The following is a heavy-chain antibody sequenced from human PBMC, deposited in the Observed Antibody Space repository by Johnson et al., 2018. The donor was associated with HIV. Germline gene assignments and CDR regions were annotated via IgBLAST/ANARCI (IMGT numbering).Heavy chain of an antibody. CDR3: AREGNWNPTYGFDV. D-gene: IGHD1-1*01. CDR1: GFTFGSYA. J-gene: IGHJ3*01. V-gene: IGHV3-30*04. Sequence: VQLVESGGGVVQPGRSLRLSCAASGFTFGSYAMHWVRQAPGKGLEWVALISFDGGTKYYADSVKGRFIISRDDSEDTLHLHMNSLRPEDTAVYFCAREGNWNPTYGFDVWGQGTIATVSS. CDR2: ISFDGGTK.